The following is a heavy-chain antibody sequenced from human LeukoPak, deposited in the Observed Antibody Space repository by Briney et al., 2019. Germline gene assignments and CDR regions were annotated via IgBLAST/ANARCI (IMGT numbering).Heavy chain of an antibody. CDR1: GFTFDDHG. D-gene: IGHD6-13*01. CDR2: INWNGATT. J-gene: IGHJ4*02. Sequence: PGGSLRLSCAASGFTFDDHGMTWVRQVPGKGLEWVSNINWNGATTNYADSVKGRFTISRDNAKNTLYLQMNSLRAEDTAVYYCAKKGPRAGSCSWFEDYWGQGTLVTVSS. CDR3: AKKGPRAGSCSWFEDY. V-gene: IGHV3-20*04.